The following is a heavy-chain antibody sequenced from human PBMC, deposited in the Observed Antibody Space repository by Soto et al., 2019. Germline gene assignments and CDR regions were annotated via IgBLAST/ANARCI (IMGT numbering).Heavy chain of an antibody. J-gene: IGHJ4*02. CDR3: ARGRYGDY. CDR2: ISAHNGNT. Sequence: QVHLVQSGAEVKKPGASVKVSCKGSGYDFTTYGITWVRQAPGQGLEWMAWISAHNGNTDYAQKLQGRVTVTRDTSTSAAYMELRSLRSDYTAVYYCARGRYGDYWGQGALVTVSS. V-gene: IGHV1-18*01. D-gene: IGHD1-1*01. CDR1: GYDFTTYG.